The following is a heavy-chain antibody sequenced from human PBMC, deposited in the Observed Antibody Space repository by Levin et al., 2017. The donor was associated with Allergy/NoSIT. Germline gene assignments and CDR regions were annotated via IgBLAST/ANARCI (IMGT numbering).Heavy chain of an antibody. CDR2: ISSSSSTI. CDR3: ARVGVLFGVKY. D-gene: IGHD2-8*01. J-gene: IGHJ4*02. CDR1: GFTFSSYS. Sequence: PGGSLRLSCAASGFTFSSYSMNWVRQAPGKGLEWVSYISSSSSTIYYADSVKGRFTISRDNAKNSLYLQMNSLRDDDTAVYYCARVGVLFGVKYWGQGTLVTVSS. V-gene: IGHV3-48*02.